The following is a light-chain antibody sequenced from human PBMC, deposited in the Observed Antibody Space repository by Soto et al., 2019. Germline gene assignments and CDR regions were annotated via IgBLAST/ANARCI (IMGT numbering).Light chain of an antibody. J-gene: IGLJ3*02. Sequence: QSALTQPPSASGSPGQSVTISCTGTSSDIGRYNYVSWYQQHPGKAPKLMIYEVSNRPSGVSNRFSGSKSGNTASLTISGLQAEDEADYYCSSYTSSSTRVFGGGTQLTVL. CDR1: SSDIGRYNY. V-gene: IGLV2-14*01. CDR2: EVS. CDR3: SSYTSSSTRV.